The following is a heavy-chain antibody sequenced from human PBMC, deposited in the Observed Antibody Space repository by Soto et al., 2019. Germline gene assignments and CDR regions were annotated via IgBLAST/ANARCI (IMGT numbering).Heavy chain of an antibody. CDR3: ARVVHRYCSGGSCYHWDY. CDR2: ISAYNGNT. Sequence: ASVKVSCKASGYTFTSYGISWVRQAPGQGLEWMGWISAYNGNTNYAQKLQGRVTMTTDTSTSTAYMELRSLRSDDTAVYYCARVVHRYCSGGSCYHWDYWGQGTLVTVS. CDR1: GYTFTSYG. J-gene: IGHJ4*02. V-gene: IGHV1-18*01. D-gene: IGHD2-15*01.